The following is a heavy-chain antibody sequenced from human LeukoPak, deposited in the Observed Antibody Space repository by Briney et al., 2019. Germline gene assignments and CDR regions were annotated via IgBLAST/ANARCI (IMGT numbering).Heavy chain of an antibody. V-gene: IGHV4-59*08. J-gene: IGHJ5*02. CDR1: GGSISSYY. Sequence: PETLSLTCAVSGGSISSYYWSWIRQPPGKGLEWIGYIYYSGSTNYNPSLKSRVTISVDTSKNQFSLKLSSVTAADTAVYYCARHARPPDWFDPWGQGTLVTVSS. CDR2: IYYSGST. CDR3: ARHARPPDWFDP.